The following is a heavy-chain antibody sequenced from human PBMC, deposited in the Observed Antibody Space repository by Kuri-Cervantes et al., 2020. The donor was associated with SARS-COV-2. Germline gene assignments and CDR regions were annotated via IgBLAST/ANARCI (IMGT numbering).Heavy chain of an antibody. CDR2: IYYSGST. J-gene: IGHJ4*02. Sequence: SETLSLTCTVSGGSISSSSYYWGWIRQPPGKGLEWIGSIYYSGSTYYNPSLKSRVTISVDTSKNQFSLKLSSVTAADTAVYYCGRLEPTMVRIAGDGGGFDYWGQGTLVTVSS. CDR3: GRLEPTMVRIAGDGGGFDY. CDR1: GGSISSSSYY. V-gene: IGHV4-39*01. D-gene: IGHD3-10*01.